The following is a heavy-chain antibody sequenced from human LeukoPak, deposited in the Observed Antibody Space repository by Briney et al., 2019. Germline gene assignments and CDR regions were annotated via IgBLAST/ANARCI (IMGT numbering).Heavy chain of an antibody. CDR2: IIPILGIA. Sequence: SVKVSCKASGGTFSSYAISWVRQAPGQGLEWMGRIIPILGIANYAQKFQGRVTITADKSTSTAYMELSSLRSEDTAVYYCARVKVFLERLSHFDYWGQGTLVTVSS. CDR1: GGTFSSYA. D-gene: IGHD3-3*01. CDR3: ARVKVFLERLSHFDY. V-gene: IGHV1-69*04. J-gene: IGHJ4*02.